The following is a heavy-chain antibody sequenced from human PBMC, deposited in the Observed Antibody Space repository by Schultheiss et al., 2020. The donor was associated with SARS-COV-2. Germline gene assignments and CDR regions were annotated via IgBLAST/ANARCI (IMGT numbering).Heavy chain of an antibody. Sequence: GGSLRLSCKGSGYIFTNYWIGWVRQMPGKGLEWMGIIYPGDSDTRYSPSFQGQVTISADKSISTAYLQWSSLKASDTAMYYCARDVAWFGRNGMDVWGQGTTVTVSS. CDR1: GYIFTNYW. CDR3: ARDVAWFGRNGMDV. J-gene: IGHJ6*02. D-gene: IGHD3-10*01. V-gene: IGHV5-51*01. CDR2: IYPGDSDT.